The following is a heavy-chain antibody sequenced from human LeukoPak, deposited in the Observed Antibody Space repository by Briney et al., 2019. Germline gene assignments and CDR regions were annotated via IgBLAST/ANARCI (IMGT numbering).Heavy chain of an antibody. CDR2: IYHSGST. CDR1: GGSISSYY. J-gene: IGHJ4*02. D-gene: IGHD3-22*01. CDR3: ARLYYYDSSGYLDY. Sequence: SETLSLTCTASGGSISSYYWSWIRQPPGKGLEWIGYIYHSGSTYYNPSLKSRVTISVDRSKNQFSLKLSSVTAADTAVYYCARLYYYDSSGYLDYWGQGTLVTVSS. V-gene: IGHV4-59*12.